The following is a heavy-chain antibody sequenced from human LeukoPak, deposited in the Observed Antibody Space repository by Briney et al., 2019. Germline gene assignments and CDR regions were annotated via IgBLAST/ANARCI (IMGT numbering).Heavy chain of an antibody. J-gene: IGHJ5*02. Sequence: PGGSLRLSCAASGFTFSDSAIHWVRQPSGKGLEWVGRIRSKVNNYATVYAASVKGRFTISRADSTNTAYLQMNTLQSDDTGVYYCTRLTDIVVVPTTSWGQGPLVTVSS. D-gene: IGHD2-2*01. CDR1: GFTFSDSA. V-gene: IGHV3-73*01. CDR2: IRSKVNNYAT. CDR3: TRLTDIVVVPTTS.